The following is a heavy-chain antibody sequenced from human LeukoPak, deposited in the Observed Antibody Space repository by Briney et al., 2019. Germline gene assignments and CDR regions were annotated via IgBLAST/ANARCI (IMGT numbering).Heavy chain of an antibody. D-gene: IGHD3-9*01. J-gene: IGHJ5*02. V-gene: IGHV1-69*05. CDR2: IIPIFGTA. CDR3: ARGARDYDILTGLSS. CDR1: GGTFSSYA. Sequence: SVKVPCKASGGTFSSYAISWVRQAPGQGLEWMGGIIPIFGTANYAQKFQGRVTITTDESTSTAYMELSSLRSEDTAVYYCARGARDYDILTGLSSWGQGTLVTVSS.